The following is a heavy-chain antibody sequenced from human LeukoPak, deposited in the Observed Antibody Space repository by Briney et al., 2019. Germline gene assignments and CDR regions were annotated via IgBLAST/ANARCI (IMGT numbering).Heavy chain of an antibody. Sequence: SVKVSCKASGGTFSSYAISWVRQAPGQGLEWMGRIIPIFGTANYAQKFQGRVTITTDESTSTAYMELSSLRSEDTAVYYCAFMTYSSSWYGLDWGQGTLFTVSS. CDR2: IIPIFGTA. J-gene: IGHJ4*02. V-gene: IGHV1-69*05. CDR3: AFMTYSSSWYGLD. CDR1: GGTFSSYA. D-gene: IGHD6-13*01.